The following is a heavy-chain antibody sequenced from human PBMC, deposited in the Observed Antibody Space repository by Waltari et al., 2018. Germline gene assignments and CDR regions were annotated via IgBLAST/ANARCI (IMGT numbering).Heavy chain of an antibody. CDR1: GYTFTSYA. V-gene: IGHV1-3*01. CDR3: ARLFGVVIDLLGPNAFDI. Sequence: QVQLVQSGAEVKKPGASVKVSCKVSGYTFTSYAMHWVRQAPGQRLEWMGWINAGNGNTKYSQKFQGRVTITRDTSASTAYMELSSLRSEDTAVYYCARLFGVVIDLLGPNAFDIWGQGTMVTVSS. J-gene: IGHJ3*02. CDR2: INAGNGNT. D-gene: IGHD3-3*01.